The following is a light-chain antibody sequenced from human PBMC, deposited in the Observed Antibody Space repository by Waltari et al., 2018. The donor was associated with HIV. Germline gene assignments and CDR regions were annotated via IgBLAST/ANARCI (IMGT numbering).Light chain of an antibody. J-gene: IGLJ3*02. CDR1: SSNIGRNT. Sequence: QSVLTQPPSASGTHGQRVTISCSGSSSNIGRNTVNWYQQLPGTAPKLLIYSNNQRPSGVPARFSGAKSGTSASRAISGLQSEDEADYYCAAWDDSLNGPVFGGGTKLTVL. V-gene: IGLV1-44*01. CDR2: SNN. CDR3: AAWDDSLNGPV.